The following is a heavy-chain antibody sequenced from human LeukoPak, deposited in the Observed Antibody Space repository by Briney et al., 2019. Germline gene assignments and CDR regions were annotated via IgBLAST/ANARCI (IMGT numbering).Heavy chain of an antibody. CDR1: GFTFSSYA. D-gene: IGHD6-19*01. Sequence: GGSLRLSCAASGFTFSSYAMSWVRQAPGKGLEWVSAISGSGGSTYYADSVKGRFTISRDNSKNTLYLQMNSLRAEDTAVYYCAADQFRGSSGGSDYWGQGTLVTVSS. CDR2: ISGSGGST. J-gene: IGHJ4*02. CDR3: AADQFRGSSGGSDY. V-gene: IGHV3-23*01.